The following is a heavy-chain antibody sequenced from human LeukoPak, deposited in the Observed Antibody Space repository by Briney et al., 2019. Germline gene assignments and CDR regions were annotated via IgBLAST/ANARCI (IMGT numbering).Heavy chain of an antibody. J-gene: IGHJ4*02. CDR1: GGSISSGGYY. CDR2: IYYSGST. D-gene: IGHD3-3*01. CDR3: ARGGGFWSGYYPHDY. Sequence: SQTLSLTCTVSGGSISSGGYYWSWIRQQAGKGLEWIGYIYYSGSTYYNPSLKSRVTISVDTSKNQFSLKLSSVTAADTAVYYCARGGGFWSGYYPHDYWGQGTLVTVSS. V-gene: IGHV4-31*03.